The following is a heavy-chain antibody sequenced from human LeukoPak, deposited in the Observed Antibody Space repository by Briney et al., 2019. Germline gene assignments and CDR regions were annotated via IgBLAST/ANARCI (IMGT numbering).Heavy chain of an antibody. J-gene: IGHJ4*02. D-gene: IGHD3-16*01. CDR2: IIPILGIA. CDR3: ARGWDPAYYYFDY. Sequence: SVKVSCKASGGTFSSYTISWVRQAPGQGLEWMGRIIPILGIANYAQKFQGRVTITADKSTSTAYMELSSLRSEDTAVHYCARGWDPAYYYFDYWGQGTLVTVSS. V-gene: IGHV1-69*02. CDR1: GGTFSSYT.